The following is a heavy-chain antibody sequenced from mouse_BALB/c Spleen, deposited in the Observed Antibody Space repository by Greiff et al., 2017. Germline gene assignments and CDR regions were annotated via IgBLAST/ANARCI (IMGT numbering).Heavy chain of an antibody. Sequence: EVKVEESGGGLVKPGGSLKLSCAASGFTFSSYAMSWVRQTPEKRLEWVASISSGGSTYYPDSVKGRFTISRDNARNILYLQMSSLRSEDTAMYYCARGGDYYGSSYGYWGQGTLVTVSA. D-gene: IGHD1-1*01. CDR1: GFTFSSYA. V-gene: IGHV5-6-5*01. CDR2: ISSGGST. CDR3: ARGGDYYGSSYGY. J-gene: IGHJ3*01.